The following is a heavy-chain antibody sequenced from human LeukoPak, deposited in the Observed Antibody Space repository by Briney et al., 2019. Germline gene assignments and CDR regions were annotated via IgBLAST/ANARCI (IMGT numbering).Heavy chain of an antibody. Sequence: SETLSLTCAVYGGSFSGYYWSWIRQPPGKGLEWIGEINHSGSTNYNPSLKSRVTISVDTSKNLFSLKLSSVTAADTAVYYCASKGYYGSGLMDVWGKGTTVTVSS. CDR2: INHSGST. D-gene: IGHD3-10*01. J-gene: IGHJ6*03. CDR1: GGSFSGYY. CDR3: ASKGYYGSGLMDV. V-gene: IGHV4-34*01.